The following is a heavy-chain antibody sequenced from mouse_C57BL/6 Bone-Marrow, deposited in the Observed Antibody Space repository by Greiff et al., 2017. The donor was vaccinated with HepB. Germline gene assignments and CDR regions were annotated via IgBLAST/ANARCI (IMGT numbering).Heavy chain of an antibody. CDR2: INPNYGTT. D-gene: IGHD1-1*01. CDR1: GYSFTDYN. CDR3: ARYYYGSSYDYYAMDY. J-gene: IGHJ4*01. Sequence: EVQLVESGPELVKPGASVKISCKASGYSFTDYNMNWVKQSNGKSLEWIGVINPNYGTTSYNQKFKGKATLTVDQSSSTAYMQLNSLTSEDSAVYYCARYYYGSSYDYYAMDYWGQGTSVTVSS. V-gene: IGHV1-39*01.